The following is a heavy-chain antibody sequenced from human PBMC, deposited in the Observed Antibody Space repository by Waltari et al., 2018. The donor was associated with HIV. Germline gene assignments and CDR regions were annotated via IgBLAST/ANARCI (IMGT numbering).Heavy chain of an antibody. D-gene: IGHD3-10*01. CDR2: INSDGTTT. V-gene: IGHV3-74*01. CDR1: GFTLSGDW. CDR3: VTSAPFNY. Sequence: EVQLVESGGGLVLPGESLRLSCVASGFTLSGDWMHWVRQVPGKRLVWVLRINSDGTTTLYADSVKGRFTISRDDAKNTLYLQMNNLRAEDTAIYYCVTSAPFNYWGQGTLVTVSS. J-gene: IGHJ4*02.